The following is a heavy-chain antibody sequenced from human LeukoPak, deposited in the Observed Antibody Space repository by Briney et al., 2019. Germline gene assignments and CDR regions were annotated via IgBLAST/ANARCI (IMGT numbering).Heavy chain of an antibody. CDR3: ARNLYYYDSSGYYYY. CDR1: GFTFSSYA. CDR2: ISGSGGST. J-gene: IGHJ4*02. D-gene: IGHD3-22*01. Sequence: TGGSLRLSCAASGFTFSSYAMSWVRQAPGKGLEWVSAISGSGGSTYYADSVKGRFTISRDNSKNTLYLQMNSLRAEDTAVYYCARNLYYYDSSGYYYYWGQGTLVTVSS. V-gene: IGHV3-23*01.